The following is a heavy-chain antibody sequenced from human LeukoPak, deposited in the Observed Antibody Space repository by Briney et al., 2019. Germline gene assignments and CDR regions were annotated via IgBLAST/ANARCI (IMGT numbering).Heavy chain of an antibody. CDR3: ARVTGYVIEDNFDY. J-gene: IGHJ4*02. D-gene: IGHD2-15*01. Sequence: SETLSLTCAVYGGSISHYYWSWIRQSPGKGLECIGEINHSGSTNYNPSLKSRVTISVDTSKNQFSLKLRSVTAADTAVYYCARVTGYVIEDNFDYWGQGTLVTVSS. CDR1: GGSISHYY. V-gene: IGHV4-34*01. CDR2: INHSGST.